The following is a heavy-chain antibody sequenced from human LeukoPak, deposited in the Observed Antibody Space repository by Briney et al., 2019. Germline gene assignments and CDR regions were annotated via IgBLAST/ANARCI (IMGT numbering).Heavy chain of an antibody. Sequence: GGSLRLSCAASGFTFSSHWMSWVRQAPGKGLEWVSSISSSSSYIYYADSVKGRFTISRDNAKNSLYLQMNSLRAEDTAVYYCAREYLHYYDSSGYDYWGQGTLVTVSS. D-gene: IGHD3-22*01. V-gene: IGHV3-21*01. CDR2: ISSSSSYI. J-gene: IGHJ4*02. CDR1: GFTFSSHW. CDR3: AREYLHYYDSSGYDY.